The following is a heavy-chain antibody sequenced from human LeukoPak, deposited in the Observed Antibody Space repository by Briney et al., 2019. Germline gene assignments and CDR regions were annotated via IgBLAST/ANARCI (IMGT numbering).Heavy chain of an antibody. CDR1: GFTFSSYS. V-gene: IGHV3-48*01. Sequence: GGSLRLSCAASGFTFSSYSMNWVRQAPGKGLEWVSYISSSSTIYYADSVKGRFTISRDNAKNSLYLQMNSLRAEDTAVYYCARVLIDYWGQGTLVTVSS. CDR2: ISSSSTI. J-gene: IGHJ4*02. CDR3: ARVLIDY. D-gene: IGHD3-10*01.